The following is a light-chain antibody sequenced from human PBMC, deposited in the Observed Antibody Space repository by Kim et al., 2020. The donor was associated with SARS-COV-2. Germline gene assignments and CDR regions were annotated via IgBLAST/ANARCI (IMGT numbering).Light chain of an antibody. CDR3: QQYDSFPIT. CDR2: GAS. CDR1: QGVNNF. V-gene: IGKV1-16*02. J-gene: IGKJ5*01. Sequence: ASVGDTVPITCRASQGVNNFGGWFQQKPGKAPKSLIFGASSLHRGVPSKFTGSGSGTDFTLTITSLQPEDSATYYCQQYDSFPITFGQGTRLEIK.